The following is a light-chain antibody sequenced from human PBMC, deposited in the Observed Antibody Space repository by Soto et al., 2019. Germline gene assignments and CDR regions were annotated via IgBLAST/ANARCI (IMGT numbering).Light chain of an antibody. V-gene: IGKV3-20*01. J-gene: IGKJ1*01. CDR1: QSVYSSH. Sequence: MVLTQSPGTLSLSPGERVTLSCRSSQSVYSSHLAWYQQQRGQAPRLLIYGASSRATGIPDRFSGSGSGTDFTLTISRLEPDDFAVYYCQQYGSSGTWTFGQGTKVDI. CDR2: GAS. CDR3: QQYGSSGTWT.